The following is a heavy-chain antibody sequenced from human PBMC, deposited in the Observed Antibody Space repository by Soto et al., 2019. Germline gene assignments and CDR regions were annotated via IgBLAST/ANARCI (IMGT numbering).Heavy chain of an antibody. CDR2: INHSGST. V-gene: IGHV4-34*01. CDR3: ARGAKAARPGYYYYYYMDV. Sequence: PSETLSLTCAVYGGSFSGYYWSWIRQPPGKGLEWIGEINHSGSTNYNPSLKSRVTISVDTSKNQFSLKLSSVTAADTAVYYCARGAKAARPGYYYYYYMDVWGKGTRVTVAS. J-gene: IGHJ6*03. D-gene: IGHD6-6*01. CDR1: GGSFSGYY.